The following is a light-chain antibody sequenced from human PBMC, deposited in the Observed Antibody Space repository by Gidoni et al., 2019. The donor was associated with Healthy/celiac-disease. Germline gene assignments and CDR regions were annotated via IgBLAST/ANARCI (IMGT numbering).Light chain of an antibody. J-gene: IGKJ1*01. CDR1: QGISSY. CDR3: QQYYSYPRT. V-gene: IGKV1-8*01. Sequence: AIRMTPSPSSLSASTGDRLTITCRASQGISSYLAWYQQKPGKAPKLLIDAASTLQSGVPSRFSGSGSGTDFTLTISCLQSEDFATYYCQQYYSYPRTFGQGTKVEIK. CDR2: AAS.